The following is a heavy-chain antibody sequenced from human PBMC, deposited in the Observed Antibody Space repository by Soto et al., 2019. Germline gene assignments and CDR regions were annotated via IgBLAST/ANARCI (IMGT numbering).Heavy chain of an antibody. CDR3: AKDRWARAGIDV. V-gene: IGHV3-9*01. CDR1: GFTFDDYG. Sequence: GGSLRLSCVASGFTFDDYGMHWVRQRPGKGLEWVSGITWNSDNIGYADSVKGRFTISRDNAKNSLYLQMNSLRSEDTALYYCAKDRWARAGIDVWGQGTTVTVSS. J-gene: IGHJ6*02. CDR2: ITWNSDNI.